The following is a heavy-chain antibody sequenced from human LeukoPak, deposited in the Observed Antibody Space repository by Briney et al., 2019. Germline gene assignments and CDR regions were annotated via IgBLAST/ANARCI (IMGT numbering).Heavy chain of an antibody. CDR1: GITFSNYA. CDR3: AREGGGPLEPFDY. Sequence: GGSLRLSCVASGITFSNYAVSWVRQAPEKGLDWVSVISGSAHKIRYADSVKGRFTISRDNSENIVYLQMNNLRAEDTAVYYCAREGGGPLEPFDYWGQGTLVTVSS. V-gene: IGHV3-23*01. D-gene: IGHD1-1*01. CDR2: ISGSAHKI. J-gene: IGHJ4*02.